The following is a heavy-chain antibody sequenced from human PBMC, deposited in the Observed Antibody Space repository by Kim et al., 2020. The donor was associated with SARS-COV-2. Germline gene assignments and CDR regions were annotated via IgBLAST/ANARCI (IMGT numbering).Heavy chain of an antibody. CDR1: GGSFSGYY. V-gene: IGHV4-34*01. CDR2: INHSGST. CDR3: ARSPSGYGGKIFDY. Sequence: SETLSLTCAVYGGSFSGYYWSWIRQPPGKGLEWIGEINHSGSTNYNPSLKSRVTISVDTSKNQFSLKLSSVTAADTAVYYCARSPSGYGGKIFDYWGQGTLVTVSS. J-gene: IGHJ4*02. D-gene: IGHD5-12*01.